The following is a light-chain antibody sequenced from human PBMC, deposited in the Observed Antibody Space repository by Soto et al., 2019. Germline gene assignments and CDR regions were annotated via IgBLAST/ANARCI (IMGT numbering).Light chain of an antibody. V-gene: IGKV1-5*03. CDR3: QHYNRYSEA. CDR2: KAS. Sequence: DIQMTQSPSTLSGSVGDRVTITCRASQTISSWLAWYQQKPGKAPKLLIYKASTLKSGVPSRFSGSGSGTEFTLTISHLQPDDFGTFYCQHYNRYSEAFGQGTKVDIK. J-gene: IGKJ1*01. CDR1: QTISSW.